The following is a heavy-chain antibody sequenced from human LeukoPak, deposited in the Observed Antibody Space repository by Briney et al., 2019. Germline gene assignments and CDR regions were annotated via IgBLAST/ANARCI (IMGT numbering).Heavy chain of an antibody. CDR1: GFTFTTYW. CDR2: INSDGSIT. CDR3: AGDAVDTANAV. Sequence: GGSLRLSCAASGFTFTTYWMHWVRQAPGKGLVWVSHINSDGSITSYADSVKGRFTISRDNAKNTLYLQMNSLRAEDTAVYYCAGDAVDTANAVWGQGTTVTVSS. V-gene: IGHV3-74*01. J-gene: IGHJ6*02. D-gene: IGHD5-18*01.